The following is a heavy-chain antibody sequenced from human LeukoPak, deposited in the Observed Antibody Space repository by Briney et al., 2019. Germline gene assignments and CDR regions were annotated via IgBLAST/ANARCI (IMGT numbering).Heavy chain of an antibody. Sequence: GGSLRPSCAASGFTFSSYAMSWVRQAPGKGLEWVSAISGSGGSTYYADSVKGRFTISRDNFKNTLYLQMNSLRAEDTAVYYCAKALGYCTNGVCFRAFDIWGQGTMVTVSS. CDR2: ISGSGGST. J-gene: IGHJ3*02. CDR1: GFTFSSYA. V-gene: IGHV3-23*01. D-gene: IGHD2-8*01. CDR3: AKALGYCTNGVCFRAFDI.